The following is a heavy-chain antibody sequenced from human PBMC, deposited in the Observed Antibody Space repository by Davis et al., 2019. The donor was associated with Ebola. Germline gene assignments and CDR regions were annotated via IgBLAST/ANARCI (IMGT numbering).Heavy chain of an antibody. D-gene: IGHD5-24*01. CDR2: TYYSGTT. V-gene: IGHV4-30-4*02. J-gene: IGHJ4*02. CDR3: ARDGHNYSYFDY. Sequence: SETLSLTCTVSGGSISSGDYYWSWIRQPPGKGLEWIGYTYYSGTTYYNPSLKSRVTISIDTSKNQLSLKLRSVTAADTAVYYCARDGHNYSYFDYWGQGALVTVSS. CDR1: GGSISSGDYY.